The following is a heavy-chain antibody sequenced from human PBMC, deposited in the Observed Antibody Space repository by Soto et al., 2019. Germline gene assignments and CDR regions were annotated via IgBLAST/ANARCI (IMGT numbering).Heavy chain of an antibody. CDR3: ASWWAIKGYFTY. D-gene: IGHD2-15*01. J-gene: IGHJ4*02. V-gene: IGHV4-39*01. CDR1: GGSISSSSYY. CDR2: IYYSGST. Sequence: SSETLSLTCTVSGGSISSSSYYWGWIRQPPGKGLEWIGSIYYSGSTYYNPSLKSRVTISVDTSKNQFSLKLSSVTAADTAVYYCASWWAIKGYFTYWGQGSLVTVSS.